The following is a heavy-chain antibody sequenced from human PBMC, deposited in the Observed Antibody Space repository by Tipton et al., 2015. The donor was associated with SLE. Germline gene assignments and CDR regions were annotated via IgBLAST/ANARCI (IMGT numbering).Heavy chain of an antibody. J-gene: IGHJ4*02. Sequence: LRLSCTVSGGSISSYYWSWIRQPPGKGLEWIGYIYYSGSTNYNPSLKSRVTISVDTSKNQFSLKLSSVTAADTAVYYCARGSGYYYGSGSYYKSWGQGTLVTVSS. CDR3: ARGSGYYYGSGSYYKS. V-gene: IGHV4-59*12. D-gene: IGHD3-10*01. CDR2: IYYSGST. CDR1: GGSISSYY.